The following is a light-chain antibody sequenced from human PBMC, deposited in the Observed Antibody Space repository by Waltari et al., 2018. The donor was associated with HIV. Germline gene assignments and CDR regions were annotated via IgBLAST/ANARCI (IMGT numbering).Light chain of an antibody. CDR2: WAS. V-gene: IGKV4-1*01. CDR1: RTILYSSDNRNY. CDR3: QQYFRIPPT. Sequence: DIEMTQSPDSLPVSLGERATINCTSSRTILYSSDNRNYLAWYQQKPRQPPKLLISWASTRESGVPDRFSGSGSGTDFTLTITRLQAEDVALYHCQQYFRIPPTFGGGTKVEIK. J-gene: IGKJ4*01.